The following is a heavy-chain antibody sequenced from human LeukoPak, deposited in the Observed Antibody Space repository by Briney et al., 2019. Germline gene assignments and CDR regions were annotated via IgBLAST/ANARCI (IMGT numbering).Heavy chain of an antibody. CDR1: GFTFSSYA. CDR2: IRVDGSTE. V-gene: IGHV3-7*01. CDR3: ATYSGPDKWDASDM. J-gene: IGHJ3*02. D-gene: IGHD1-26*01. Sequence: PGGSLRLSCAASGFTFSSYAMTWVRQAPGKGLERVATIRVDGSTEYPVDSMKGRFTISRDNAKNSLHLQMNSLRAEDTAVYYCATYSGPDKWDASDMWGQGTLVTVSS.